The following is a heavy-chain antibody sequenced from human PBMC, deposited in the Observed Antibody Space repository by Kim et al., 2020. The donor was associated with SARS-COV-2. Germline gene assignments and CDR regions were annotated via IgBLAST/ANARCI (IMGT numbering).Heavy chain of an antibody. V-gene: IGHV3-33*06. CDR2: IWYDGSNK. Sequence: GGSLRLSCAASGFTFSSYGMHWVRQAPGKGLEWVAVIWYDGSNKYYADSVKGRFTISRDNSKNTLYLQMNSLRAEDTAVYYCAKTERIAAAGGGQDYWGQGTLVTVSS. CDR1: GFTFSSYG. D-gene: IGHD6-13*01. J-gene: IGHJ4*02. CDR3: AKTERIAAAGGGQDY.